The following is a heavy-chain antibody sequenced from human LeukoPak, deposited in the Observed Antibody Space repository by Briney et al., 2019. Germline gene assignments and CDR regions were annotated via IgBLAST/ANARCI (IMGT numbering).Heavy chain of an antibody. V-gene: IGHV4-31*03. J-gene: IGHJ4*02. CDR3: ARAIRGDMVRGAVDY. Sequence: SETLSLTCTVSGGSISSGRYYWTWIRQHPGEGLEWIGHIHSSGTTFYNPSLKSRLAISEDTSKNQFSLRLSSVTAADTAIYYCARAIRGDMVRGAVDYWGQGTLVIVSS. CDR2: IHSSGTT. CDR1: GGSISSGRYY. D-gene: IGHD3-10*01.